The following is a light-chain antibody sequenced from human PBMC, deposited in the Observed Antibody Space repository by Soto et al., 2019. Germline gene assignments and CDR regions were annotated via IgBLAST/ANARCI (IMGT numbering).Light chain of an antibody. CDR1: QSVSSSY. V-gene: IGKV3-20*01. J-gene: IGKJ4*01. Sequence: EIVLTQSPGTLSLSPGERATLSCRASQSVSSSYLAWYQQKPGQAPRLLIYGASSRATGIPDRFSGSGSGTDFTLTISRLEPEDFAVYYCHQYDSSPLTFGVGTKGEIK. CDR2: GAS. CDR3: HQYDSSPLT.